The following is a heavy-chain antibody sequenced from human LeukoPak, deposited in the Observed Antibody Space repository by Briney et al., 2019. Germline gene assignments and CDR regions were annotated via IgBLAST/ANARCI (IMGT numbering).Heavy chain of an antibody. V-gene: IGHV1-69*06. CDR1: GGTFSSYA. CDR3: ASEYSSSPNWFDP. CDR2: IIPIFGTA. D-gene: IGHD6-6*01. J-gene: IGHJ5*02. Sequence: ASVKVSCKASGGTFSSYAISWVRQAPGQGLEWMGGIIPIFGTANYAQKFQGRVTITADKSTSTAYMELSSLRSEDTAVYYCASEYSSSPNWFDPWGQGTLVTVSS.